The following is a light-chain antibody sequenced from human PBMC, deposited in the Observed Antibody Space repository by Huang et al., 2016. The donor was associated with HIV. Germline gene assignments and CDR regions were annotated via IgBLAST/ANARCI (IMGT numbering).Light chain of an antibody. V-gene: IGKV1-8*01. CDR2: AAS. CDR3: QQYDIHPLT. Sequence: MGQSPSSLSASTGDRVTITCRANQDIHNFLAWYQQRPGSVPKLLIYAASTLQSGVPSRFSGNGSGTDFTLTIGCLHSEDVATYYCQQYDIHPLTFGPGTRVDIK. J-gene: IGKJ3*01. CDR1: QDIHNF.